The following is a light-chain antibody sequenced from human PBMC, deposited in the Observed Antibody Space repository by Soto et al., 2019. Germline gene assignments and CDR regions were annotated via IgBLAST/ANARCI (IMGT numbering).Light chain of an antibody. Sequence: DIVMTQSPDSLAVSLGERATINCKSSQTVLDSSNNRDYLTWYQQKPGQPPKLLIYWASTREFGVPDRFSGSGTGTDFTLTISSLQAGDVGVYYCQQDYTSPRTFGHGTKVEIK. V-gene: IGKV4-1*01. CDR2: WAS. J-gene: IGKJ1*01. CDR3: QQDYTSPRT. CDR1: QTVLDSSNNRDY.